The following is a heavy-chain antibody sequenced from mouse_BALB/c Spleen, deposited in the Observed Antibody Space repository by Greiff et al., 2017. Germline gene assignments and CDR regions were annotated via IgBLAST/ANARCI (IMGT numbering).Heavy chain of an antibody. Sequence: EVKLQESGGGLVKPGGSLKLSCAASGFTFSSYAMSWVRQSPEKRLEWVAEISSGGSYTYYPDTVTGRFTISRDNAKNTLYLEMSSLRSEDTAMYYCARDGDYYGYGFAYWGQGTLVTVSA. CDR3: ARDGDYYGYGFAY. CDR2: ISSGGSYT. V-gene: IGHV5-9-4*01. J-gene: IGHJ3*01. CDR1: GFTFSSYA. D-gene: IGHD1-2*01.